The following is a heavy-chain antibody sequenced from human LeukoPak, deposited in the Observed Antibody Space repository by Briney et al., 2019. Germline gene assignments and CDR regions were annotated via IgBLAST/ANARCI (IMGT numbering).Heavy chain of an antibody. Sequence: PSGTLSLTCAVSSGSISSSHWWSCVRQPPGKGLEWIADIYHSGITNYNPSLKSRVTISIDKSKNQFSLKLSSMTAADTAVYYCARGLVIAVTGWGQWELPPAGHDSWGQGTLVTVSS. CDR3: ARGLVIAVTGWGQWELPPAGHDS. CDR2: IYHSGIT. V-gene: IGHV4-4*02. CDR1: SGSISSSHW. D-gene: IGHD1-26*01. J-gene: IGHJ4*02.